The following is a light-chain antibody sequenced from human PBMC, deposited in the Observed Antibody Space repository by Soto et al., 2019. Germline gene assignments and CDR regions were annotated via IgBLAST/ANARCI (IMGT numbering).Light chain of an antibody. CDR1: SSNIGSNY. CDR2: RNN. J-gene: IGLJ3*02. V-gene: IGLV1-47*01. Sequence: QSVLTQPPSASGTPGQRVTISCSGSSSNIGSNYVCWYQHLPGTAPKLLISRNNQRPSGVPDRFSGSKSGTSASLAISGLRSEDEADYYCAAWDDSLSGVVFGGRTKVTVL. CDR3: AAWDDSLSGVV.